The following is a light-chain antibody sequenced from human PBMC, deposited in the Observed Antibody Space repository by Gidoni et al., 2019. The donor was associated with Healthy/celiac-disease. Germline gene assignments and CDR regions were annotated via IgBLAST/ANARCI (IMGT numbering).Light chain of an antibody. J-gene: IGLJ3*02. CDR3: SSYTSSSTLEV. CDR1: SSDVGGYNY. CDR2: DVS. V-gene: IGLV2-14*01. Sequence: QSALTQPAPGSGSPGQSITISCTGTSSDVGGYNYVPWYQQHPGKAPKLMIYDVSNRPSGVSNRFSGSKSGNPASLTISGLQAEDEADYYCSSYTSSSTLEVFGGGTKLPVL.